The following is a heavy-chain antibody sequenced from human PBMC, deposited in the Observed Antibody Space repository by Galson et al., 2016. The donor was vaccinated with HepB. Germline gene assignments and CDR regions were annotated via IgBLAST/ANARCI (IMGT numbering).Heavy chain of an antibody. V-gene: IGHV3-64D*06. J-gene: IGHJ6*03. CDR1: GFTFSSYA. CDR2: INSNGDST. D-gene: IGHD1-26*01. Sequence: SLRLSCAVSGFTFSSYAMHWVRQAPGKGLEYVSAINSNGDSTYYADSVRGRFTISRDNSKDTLYLQMSSLRAEDTAVYYRVKDVRSGIWSMDVWGKGTTVTVSS. CDR3: VKDVRSGIWSMDV.